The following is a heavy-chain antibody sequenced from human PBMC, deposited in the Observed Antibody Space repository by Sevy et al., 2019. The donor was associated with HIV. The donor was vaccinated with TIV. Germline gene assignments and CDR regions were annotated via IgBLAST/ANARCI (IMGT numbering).Heavy chain of an antibody. J-gene: IGHJ4*02. CDR3: TRDVETLLVRSFDR. CDR1: GLTFSSYS. CDR2: ISSSSSTI. Sequence: GGSLRLSCVVSGLTFSSYSMNWVRQAPGKGLEWLAYISSSSSTIYYADTVEGRFTISRDNDKKPVFLQMNNLRDEDSAMYYSTRDVETLLVRSFDRWGQGTLGTVAS. V-gene: IGHV3-48*02. D-gene: IGHD5-18*01.